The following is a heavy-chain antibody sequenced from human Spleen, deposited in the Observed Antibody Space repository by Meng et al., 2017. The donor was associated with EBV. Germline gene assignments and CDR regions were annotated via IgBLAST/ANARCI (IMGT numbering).Heavy chain of an antibody. CDR3: ARAPLESSSSGWFDP. V-gene: IGHV4-34*01. D-gene: IGHD6-13*01. J-gene: IGHJ5*02. CDR2: INHSGST. Sequence: QGQLGKWGAGLLKPSETRSLTWAVFGGSFSGYYWGWIRQPQGKGLEWIGEINHSGSTKYNPSLKSRVTISVDTSKNQFSLKLSSVTAADTAVYFCARAPLESSSSGWFDPWGQGTLVTVSS. CDR1: GGSFSGYY.